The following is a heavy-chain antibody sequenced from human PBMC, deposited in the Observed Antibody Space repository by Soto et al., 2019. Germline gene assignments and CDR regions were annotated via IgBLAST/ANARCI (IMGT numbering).Heavy chain of an antibody. Sequence: QVRLVESGGGVVQPGGSLRISCAASGFTFSTYDMHWVRQAPGKGLEWVAVIRNGGSNEYYADSVKGRFTISRDNSKDTLYLQMSSLRAEDTAVYYSATRVSGQIIVPPAAMPFDFWGQGTLVTVSS. CDR2: IRNGGSNE. J-gene: IGHJ4*02. V-gene: IGHV3-30*02. D-gene: IGHD2-2*01. CDR1: GFTFSTYD. CDR3: ATRVSGQIIVPPAAMPFDF.